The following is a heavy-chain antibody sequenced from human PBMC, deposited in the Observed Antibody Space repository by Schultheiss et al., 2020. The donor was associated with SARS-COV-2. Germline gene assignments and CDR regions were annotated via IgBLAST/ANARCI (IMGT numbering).Heavy chain of an antibody. J-gene: IGHJ3*02. CDR3: ARGGYYDFWSGYYNPPGAFDI. V-gene: IGHV1-69*13. CDR2: IIPIFGTA. D-gene: IGHD3-3*01. Sequence: SVNVSCKASGGTFSSYGISWVRQAPGQGLEWMGGIIPIFGTANYAQKFQGRVTITADESTSTAYMELSSLRSEDTAVYYCARGGYYDFWSGYYNPPGAFDIWGQGTMVTVSS. CDR1: GGTFSSYG.